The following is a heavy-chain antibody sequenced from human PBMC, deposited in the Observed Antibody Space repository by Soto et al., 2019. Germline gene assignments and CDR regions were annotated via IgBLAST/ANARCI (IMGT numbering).Heavy chain of an antibody. CDR1: GGSFSGYY. J-gene: IGHJ1*01. Sequence: PSETLSLTCAVYGGSFSGYYWSWIRQPPGKGLEWIGEINHSGSTNYNPSLKSRVTISVDTSKNQFSLKLSSVTAADTAVYYCASVLVGATEYFQHWGQGTLVTVSS. D-gene: IGHD1-26*01. CDR3: ASVLVGATEYFQH. CDR2: INHSGST. V-gene: IGHV4-34*01.